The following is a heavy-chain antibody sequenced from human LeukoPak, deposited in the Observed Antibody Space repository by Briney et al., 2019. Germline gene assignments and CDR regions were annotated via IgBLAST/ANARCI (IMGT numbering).Heavy chain of an antibody. CDR1: GFTFSSYA. J-gene: IGHJ4*02. D-gene: IGHD6-13*01. CDR3: AKMQKPGIAAAVDG. CDR2: ISGSGGST. Sequence: TGGSLRLSCAASGFTFSSYAMSWVRQAPGKGLEWVSAISGSGGSTYYADSVKGRFTISRDNSKNTLYLQMNSLRAEDTAVYYCAKMQKPGIAAAVDGWGQGTLVTVSS. V-gene: IGHV3-23*01.